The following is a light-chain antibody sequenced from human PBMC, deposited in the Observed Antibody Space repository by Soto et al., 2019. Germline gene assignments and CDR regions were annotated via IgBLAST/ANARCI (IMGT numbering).Light chain of an antibody. CDR1: QSVSSSY. J-gene: IGKJ4*01. V-gene: IGKV3-20*01. CDR2: GAS. Sequence: EIMLSQSPGTLSLSTGERATLSCRASQSVSSSYLAWYQQKPGQAPRLLIYGASSRATGIPDRFSGSGSGTDFTLTISRLEPEDFAVYYCQQYGSSPGLTFGGGTKV. CDR3: QQYGSSPGLT.